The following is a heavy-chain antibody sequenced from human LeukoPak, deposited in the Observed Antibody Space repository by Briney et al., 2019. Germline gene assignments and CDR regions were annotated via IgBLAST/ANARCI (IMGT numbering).Heavy chain of an antibody. Sequence: GGSLRLSCAASGFTFSDYYMSWIRQAPGKGLEWVSYISSSSSYIYYADSVKGRLTISRDNAKNSLYLQMNSLRAEDAAVYYCARYGDYDEGDEDAFDIWGQGTVVTVSS. J-gene: IGHJ3*02. D-gene: IGHD4-17*01. V-gene: IGHV3-11*06. CDR1: GFTFSDYY. CDR2: ISSSSSYI. CDR3: ARYGDYDEGDEDAFDI.